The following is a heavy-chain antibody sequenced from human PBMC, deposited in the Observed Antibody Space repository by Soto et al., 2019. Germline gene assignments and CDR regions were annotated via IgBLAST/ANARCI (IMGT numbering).Heavy chain of an antibody. CDR1: GFTFSSYG. V-gene: IGHV3-30*03. D-gene: IGHD1-7*01. J-gene: IGHJ4*02. CDR2: ISHDGSYQ. Sequence: QVQLVESGGGVVQPGRSLRLSCAASGFTFSSYGMHWVRQAPGKGLEWVAVISHDGSYQYYEDSVKGRFTISRDNSKNMFYLKMNSLRAEDTAVDYCATGQGNYWAIDYWGQGTLVIVSS. CDR3: ATGQGNYWAIDY.